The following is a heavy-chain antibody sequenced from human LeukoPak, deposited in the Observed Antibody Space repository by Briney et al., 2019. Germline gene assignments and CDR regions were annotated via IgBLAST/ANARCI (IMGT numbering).Heavy chain of an antibody. J-gene: IGHJ3*02. CDR2: INHSGTT. V-gene: IGHV4-34*01. D-gene: IGHD2-15*01. Sequence: NPSETLSLTCGVYGGSFSGYYWNWIRQSPGKGLEWIGEINHSGTTNYIPSLKSRVTISEDMTKKQFSLKLSSVTAADTALYYCARFPCSGDSCYSGIRAFDIWGQGTVVTVSS. CDR3: ARFPCSGDSCYSGIRAFDI. CDR1: GGSFSGYY.